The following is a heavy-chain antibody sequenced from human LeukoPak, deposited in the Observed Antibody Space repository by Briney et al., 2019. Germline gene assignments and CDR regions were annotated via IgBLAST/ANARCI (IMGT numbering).Heavy chain of an antibody. CDR3: ARVNIVAGWFDP. V-gene: IGHV4-39*07. D-gene: IGHD6-13*01. Sequence: KASETLSLTCTVSGGSISSSSYYWGWIRQPPGKGLEWIGSIYYSGSTYYNPSLKSRVTISVDTSKNQFSLKLSSVTAADTAVYYCARVNIVAGWFDPWGQGTPVTVSS. CDR2: IYYSGST. J-gene: IGHJ5*02. CDR1: GGSISSSSYY.